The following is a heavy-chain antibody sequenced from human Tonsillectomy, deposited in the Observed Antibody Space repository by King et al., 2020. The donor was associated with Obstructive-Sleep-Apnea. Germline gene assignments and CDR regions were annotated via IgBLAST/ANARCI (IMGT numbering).Heavy chain of an antibody. CDR3: SSGDGFDI. CDR2: IKQDGSEK. J-gene: IGHJ3*02. CDR1: GITFSRYW. V-gene: IGHV3-7*01. Sequence: VQLVESGGGLVQPGGSLRLSCAASGITFSRYWMSWVSQSPGKGLDGVANIKQDGSEKYYVDSVKGRFTNSRDNAKDSLCLQSNSLGAEDTAVYYCSSGDGFDIWGQGTMVTVSS.